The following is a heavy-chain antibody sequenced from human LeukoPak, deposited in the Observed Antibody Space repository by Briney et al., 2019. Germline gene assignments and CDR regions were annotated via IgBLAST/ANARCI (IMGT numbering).Heavy chain of an antibody. CDR2: ISSSSSYI. CDR3: AREEWGVGDYYYYMDV. D-gene: IGHD3-10*01. J-gene: IGHJ6*03. CDR1: GFTFSSYS. V-gene: IGHV3-21*01. Sequence: GSLRLSFAASGFTFSSYSMNWVRQAPGKGLEWVSSISSSSSYIYYADSVKGRFTISRDNAKNSLYLQMNSLRAEDTAVYYCAREEWGVGDYYYYMDVWGKGTTVTVSS.